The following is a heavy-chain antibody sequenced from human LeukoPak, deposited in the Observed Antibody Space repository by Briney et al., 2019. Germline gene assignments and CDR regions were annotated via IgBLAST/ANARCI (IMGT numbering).Heavy chain of an antibody. CDR1: GFTFDDYG. CDR2: INWNGGST. V-gene: IGHV3-20*01. CDR3: ARTGEGGIGWFDP. J-gene: IGHJ5*02. Sequence: GGSLRLSCAASGFTFDDYGMSWVRQAPGEGLEWVSGINWNGGSTGYADSVKGRFTISRDNAKNSLYLQMNSLRAEDTALYHCARTGEGGIGWFDPWGQGTLVTVSS. D-gene: IGHD4-17*01.